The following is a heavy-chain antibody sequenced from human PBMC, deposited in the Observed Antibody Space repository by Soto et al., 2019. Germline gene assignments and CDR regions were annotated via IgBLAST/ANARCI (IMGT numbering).Heavy chain of an antibody. Sequence: GGSLRLSCAASGFSFGSYALSWVRQAPGKGLEWVSTISGSDGKTFYADSVKGRFSISRDTSQSTLYLQMNSLRAGDTAMYYCARWSYLDYWGQGTRVTVSS. J-gene: IGHJ4*02. CDR3: ARWSYLDY. CDR1: GFSFGSYA. D-gene: IGHD3-3*01. V-gene: IGHV3-23*01. CDR2: ISGSDGKT.